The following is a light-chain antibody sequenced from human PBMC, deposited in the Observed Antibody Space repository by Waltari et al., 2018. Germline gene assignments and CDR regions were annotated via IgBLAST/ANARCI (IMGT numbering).Light chain of an antibody. Sequence: SYELSQPLSVSVALGQTARLTCGGNNVGSKHVHWYQQKPGQAPVVDIFRDTNRPSGSPERFAGSNSRTTATLTISGAQAGDEADYYCHVWDTSTNWVFGGGTKLTVL. CDR2: RDT. CDR1: NVGSKH. V-gene: IGLV3-9*01. CDR3: HVWDTSTNWV. J-gene: IGLJ3*02.